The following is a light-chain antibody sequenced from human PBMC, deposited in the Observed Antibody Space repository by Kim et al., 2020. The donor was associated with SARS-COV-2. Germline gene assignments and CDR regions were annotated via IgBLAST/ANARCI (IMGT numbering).Light chain of an antibody. CDR1: QSSSTW. V-gene: IGKV1-5*01. CDR3: QQYSSYSWYT. J-gene: IGKJ2*01. CDR2: DAS. Sequence: AAVGDSVTITCRASQSSSTWLAWYQQKPGKAPKLLIYDASSLENGVPSRFSGSGSGTEFTLTISSLEPDDFATYYCQQYSSYSWYTFGQGTKLEIK.